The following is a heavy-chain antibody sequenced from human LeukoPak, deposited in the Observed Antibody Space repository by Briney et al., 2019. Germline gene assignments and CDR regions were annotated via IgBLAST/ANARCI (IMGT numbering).Heavy chain of an antibody. D-gene: IGHD5-12*01. CDR3: ARDPNSGYDMVWYLDL. J-gene: IGHJ2*01. V-gene: IGHV3-30-3*01. CDR1: GFTFSTYA. CDR2: KSSDGTKK. Sequence: AGGSPRLSCAGSGFTFSTYAMHWVRQAPGKGLECVVVKSSDGTKKYYADSVKGRFTISRDNSKDMLYLQMNSLRVDDTAVYYCARDPNSGYDMVWYLDLWGRGTLVTVSS.